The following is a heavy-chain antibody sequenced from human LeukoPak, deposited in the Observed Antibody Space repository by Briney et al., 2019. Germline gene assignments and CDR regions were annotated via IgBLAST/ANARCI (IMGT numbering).Heavy chain of an antibody. CDR2: IYPDDSDT. Sequence: GGALQISCKGSGCNFKNYWSGWGRQMPGKGLEWMGIIYPDDSDTRYSPSFQGQVTVSADKSVSTAYLQWSSLKASDTAMYYCAIGGDSTTSCYRCFVYWGQGTLVTVSS. CDR1: GCNFKNYW. J-gene: IGHJ4*02. V-gene: IGHV5-51*01. D-gene: IGHD2-2*01. CDR3: AIGGDSTTSCYRCFVY.